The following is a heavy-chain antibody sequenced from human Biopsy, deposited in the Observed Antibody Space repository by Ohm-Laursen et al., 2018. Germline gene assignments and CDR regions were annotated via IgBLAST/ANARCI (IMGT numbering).Heavy chain of an antibody. CDR2: IDPKSGGT. CDR1: AYSFGDHR. J-gene: IGHJ5*01. CDR3: ARELGDFWGGRQFDF. D-gene: IGHD3-3*01. Sequence: SVKVSCKASAYSFGDHRIHWVRQAPGQGLEWMGWIDPKSGGTNYAQKFQGRVTMTMERSISTTYMELRRLTSDDTAVFYCARELGDFWGGRQFDFWGQGTLVTVSS. V-gene: IGHV1-2*02.